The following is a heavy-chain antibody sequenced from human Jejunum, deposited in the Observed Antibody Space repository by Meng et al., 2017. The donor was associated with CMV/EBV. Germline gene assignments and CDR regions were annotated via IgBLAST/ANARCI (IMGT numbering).Heavy chain of an antibody. Sequence: SGYAFTREGISWVRQATGQGLEWMGWISTYNGNTHYAQKLQGRATMTTDTSTSTAYMEVRSLKSDDTAVYYCARGVVTMTRYYFDYWGQGTLVTVSS. CDR2: ISTYNGNT. CDR3: ARGVVTMTRYYFDY. D-gene: IGHD2-21*02. V-gene: IGHV1-18*01. J-gene: IGHJ4*02. CDR1: GYAFTREG.